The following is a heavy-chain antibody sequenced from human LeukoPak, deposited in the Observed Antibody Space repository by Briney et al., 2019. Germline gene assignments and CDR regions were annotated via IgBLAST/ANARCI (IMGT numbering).Heavy chain of an antibody. CDR2: INHSGST. CDR3: ARYYDFWSGSNWFDP. V-gene: IGHV4-34*01. J-gene: IGHJ5*02. Sequence: PSETLSLTCAVYGGSFSGNYWNWIRQSPGKGLEWIGEINHSGSTNYNPSLESRVTISVDTSKNQFSLKLSSVTAADTAVYYCARYYDFWSGSNWFDPWGQGTLVTVSS. D-gene: IGHD3-3*01. CDR1: GGSFSGNY.